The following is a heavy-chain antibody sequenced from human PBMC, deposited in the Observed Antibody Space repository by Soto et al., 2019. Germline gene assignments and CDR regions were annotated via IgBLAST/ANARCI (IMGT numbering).Heavy chain of an antibody. J-gene: IGHJ4*02. CDR1: GGTFSSYT. D-gene: IGHD3-10*01. V-gene: IGHV1-69*08. Sequence: QVQLVQSGAEVKKPGSSVKVSCKASGGTFSSYTISWVRQAPGQGLEWMGRIIPILGIANYAQKFQGRVTITADKSASTAYMELSSLRSEDTAVYYCAREGCRGSGGYGGQGTLVTVSS. CDR2: IIPILGIA. CDR3: AREGCRGSGGY.